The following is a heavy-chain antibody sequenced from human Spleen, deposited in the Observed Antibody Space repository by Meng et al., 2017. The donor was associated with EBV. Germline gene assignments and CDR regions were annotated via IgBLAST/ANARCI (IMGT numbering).Heavy chain of an antibody. V-gene: IGHV4-28*01. CDR1: GSSISSGYW. CDR2: ISYSGNT. D-gene: IGHD1-26*01. CDR3: VRYNSGGNSRTFDY. J-gene: IGHJ4*02. Sequence: QGRWQGAGPGLGKPSAPRSLPGAVSGSSISSGYWWGWIRQPPGKGLEWIGYISYSGNTHYNPSLKSRVTMSIDTSKNQFSLNLSSVTAVDTAVYYCVRYNSGGNSRTFDYWGQGTLVTVSS.